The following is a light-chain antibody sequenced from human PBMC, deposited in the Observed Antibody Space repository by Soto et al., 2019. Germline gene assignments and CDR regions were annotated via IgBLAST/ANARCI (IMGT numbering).Light chain of an antibody. V-gene: IGKV3-20*01. CDR1: QSVGGS. CDR2: HTS. CDR3: QQYDSSPRT. Sequence: ETVLTQSPGTLSLSPGERATLSCRASQSVGGSLAWYQQRPGQAPRLLVYHTSNRATGIPDRFSASGSGTDFTLTISRLEPEAFAVYYCQQYDSSPRTFGQGTKVEIK. J-gene: IGKJ1*01.